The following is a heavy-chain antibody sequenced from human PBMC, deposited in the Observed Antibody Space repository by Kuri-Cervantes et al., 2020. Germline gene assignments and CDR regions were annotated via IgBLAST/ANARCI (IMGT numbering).Heavy chain of an antibody. D-gene: IGHD1-7*01. J-gene: IGHJ4*02. V-gene: IGHV3-7*01. CDR3: AADKGYLGTNYFDY. CDR2: IKQDGSEK. CDR1: GFTFGSYW. Sequence: GESLKISCAASGFTFGSYWMSWVRQAPGKGLEWVANIKQDGSEKYYVDSVKGRFTISRDNAKNSLYLQMNSLRAEDTAVYYCAADKGYLGTNYFDYWGQGTLVTVSS.